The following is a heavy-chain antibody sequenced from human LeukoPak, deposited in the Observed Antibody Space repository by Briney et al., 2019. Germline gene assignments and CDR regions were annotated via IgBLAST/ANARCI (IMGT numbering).Heavy chain of an antibody. J-gene: IGHJ3*01. CDR2: ISYDGSKK. CDR1: GFTFSTYG. V-gene: IGHV3-30*18. D-gene: IGHD6-6*01. Sequence: GGSLRLSCAASGFTFSTYGMHWVRQAPDKGLEWVALISYDGSKKYYPDSVKGRFTISRDNSKNTLYLQMNSLRAEDTAVYYCAKLEYRSSIYAFDVWGQGTMVTVSS. CDR3: AKLEYRSSIYAFDV.